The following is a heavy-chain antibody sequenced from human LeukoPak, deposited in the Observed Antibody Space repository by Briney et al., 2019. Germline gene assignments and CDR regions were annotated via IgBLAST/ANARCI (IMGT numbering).Heavy chain of an antibody. Sequence: PSETLSLTCTVSGGSISTYYWSWIRQPPGKGLEWIGYIYYSGSTNYNPSLKSRVTISVDTSKHQFSLKLTSVTAADTAVYYCARSGSSGWTGFDYWGQGTLVTVSS. CDR3: ARSGSSGWTGFDY. CDR1: GGSISTYY. CDR2: IYYSGST. D-gene: IGHD6-19*01. J-gene: IGHJ4*02. V-gene: IGHV4-59*01.